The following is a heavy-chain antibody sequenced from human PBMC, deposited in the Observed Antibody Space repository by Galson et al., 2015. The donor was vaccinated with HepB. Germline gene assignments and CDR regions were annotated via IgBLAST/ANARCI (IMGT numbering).Heavy chain of an antibody. CDR1: GYTFTSYA. CDR2: INTNTGNP. D-gene: IGHD3-10*01. V-gene: IGHV7-4-1*02. CDR3: ARDFMVRGYDAFDI. J-gene: IGHJ3*02. Sequence: SVKVSCKASGYTFTSYAMNWVRQAPGQGLEWMGWINTNTGNPTYAQGFTGRFVFSLDTSVSTAYLQISSLKAEDTAVYYCARDFMVRGYDAFDIWGQGTMVTVSS.